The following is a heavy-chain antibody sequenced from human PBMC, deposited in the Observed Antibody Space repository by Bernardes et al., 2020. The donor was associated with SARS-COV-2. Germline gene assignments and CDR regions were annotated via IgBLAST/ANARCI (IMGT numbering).Heavy chain of an antibody. J-gene: IGHJ5*02. CDR1: GFSLNTSGLG. CDR3: AHRFGMITRAWFDP. Sequence: PTLVKPTQTLTLTCTFSGFSLNTSGLGVGWIRQPPGKALEWLALIYWDDDKRYTPSLKSRLTITKDTSKNQVVLTMTNMDPVDTATYYCAHRFGMITRAWFDPWGQGTLVTVSS. D-gene: IGHD3-16*01. V-gene: IGHV2-5*02. CDR2: IYWDDDK.